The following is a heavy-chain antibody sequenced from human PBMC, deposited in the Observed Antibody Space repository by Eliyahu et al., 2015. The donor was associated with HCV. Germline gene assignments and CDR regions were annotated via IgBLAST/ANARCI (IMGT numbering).Heavy chain of an antibody. CDR3: AKSRSSYYYSDLDV. CDR2: IGDSGRNK. CDR1: GFTXSSYX. Sequence: EVQVLESGGGLVQPGGSLRLSCAASGFTXSSYXFSWVRQTPGKGXEWVSGIGDSGRNKHYADSVKGRFTISRDNPKNTLSLQMNSLRAEDTAIYYCAKSRSSYYYSDLDVWGQGTTVTVSS. J-gene: IGHJ6*02. V-gene: IGHV3-23*01. D-gene: IGHD3-16*02.